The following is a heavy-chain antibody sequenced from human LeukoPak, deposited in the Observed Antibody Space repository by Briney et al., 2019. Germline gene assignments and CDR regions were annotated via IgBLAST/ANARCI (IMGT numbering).Heavy chain of an antibody. J-gene: IGHJ4*02. CDR2: IRSKTNGGTT. Sequence: PGRSLRLSCTASGITFGDYTVTWVRQAPGKGLEWVGFIRSKTNGGTTEYAASVKGRLTISRDDSKSIAYLQMNSLKTEDTAVYYCTRPHDHWGQGTLVTVSS. V-gene: IGHV3-49*04. CDR3: TRPHDH. CDR1: GITFGDYT.